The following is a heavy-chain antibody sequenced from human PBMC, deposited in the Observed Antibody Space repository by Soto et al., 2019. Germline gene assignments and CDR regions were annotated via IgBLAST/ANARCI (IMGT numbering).Heavy chain of an antibody. D-gene: IGHD2-15*01. CDR2: IMPIFAAP. CDR1: GGTISTNV. CDR3: ATGARYCSGGSCYPDD. J-gene: IGHJ4*02. Sequence: QVQLMQSGAEVKKPGSSVKVSCKASGGTISTNVISWVRQAPGQGLEWMGEIMPIFAAPNNAQKFQGRLTITADTSTSPVYMELSSLTSEDTAVYVCATGARYCSGGSCYPDDWGQGTLVIVSS. V-gene: IGHV1-69*06.